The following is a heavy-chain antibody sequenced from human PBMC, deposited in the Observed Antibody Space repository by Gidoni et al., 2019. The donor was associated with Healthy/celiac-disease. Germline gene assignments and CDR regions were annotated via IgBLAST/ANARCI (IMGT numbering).Heavy chain of an antibody. D-gene: IGHD3-10*01. CDR2: ISYDGSNK. V-gene: IGHV3-30*04. Sequence: QVQLVGSGGGVVQPGRSLRLSCAAPGFTFSSYAMHWVRQAPGKGLEWVAVISYDGSNKYYADSVKGRFTISRDNSKNTLYLQMNSLRAEDTAVYYCARDKLLWFGELFPDYWGQGTLVTVSS. CDR3: ARDKLLWFGELFPDY. CDR1: GFTFSSYA. J-gene: IGHJ4*02.